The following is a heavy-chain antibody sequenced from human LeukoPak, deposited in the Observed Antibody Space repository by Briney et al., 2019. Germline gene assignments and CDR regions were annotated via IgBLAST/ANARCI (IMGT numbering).Heavy chain of an antibody. CDR3: ARGLEVPAPFVYYYYYMDV. J-gene: IGHJ6*03. V-gene: IGHV1-8*03. Sequence: GASVKVSCKASGYTFTSYDINWVRQATGQGLEWMGWMNPNSGNTGYAQKFQGRVTITRNTSISTAYMELSSLRSEDTAVYYCARGLEVPAPFVYYYYYMDVWGKRTTVTVSS. CDR2: MNPNSGNT. CDR1: GYTFTSYD. D-gene: IGHD2-2*01.